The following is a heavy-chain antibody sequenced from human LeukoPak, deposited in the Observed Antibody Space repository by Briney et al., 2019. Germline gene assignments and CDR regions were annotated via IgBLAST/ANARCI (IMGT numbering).Heavy chain of an antibody. CDR3: AITMVRGVIHTSFDY. V-gene: IGHV1-2*02. D-gene: IGHD3-10*01. CDR2: INPNTGGT. J-gene: IGHJ4*02. CDR1: GYTFTGYH. Sequence: ASVKVSCKASGYTFTGYHMHWVRQAPGQGLEWMGWINPNTGGTKYTQRFQGRITMTRDTSISTAYMELSSLRSEDTAVYYCAITMVRGVIHTSFDYWGQGTLVTVSS.